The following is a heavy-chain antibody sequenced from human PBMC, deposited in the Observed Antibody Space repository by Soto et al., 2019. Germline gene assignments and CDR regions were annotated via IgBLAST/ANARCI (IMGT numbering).Heavy chain of an antibody. CDR3: ARDLPPVDY. V-gene: IGHV1-18*01. CDR1: GYTFSSYH. J-gene: IGHJ4*02. CDR2: ISAYNGNT. Sequence: QIQLVQSGAEVKKPGASVKVSCKASGYTFSSYHITWVRQAPGQGLEWMGWISAYNGNTNYAQNLQGRVTMTTDPSTSKAYMELRSLRSDDTDVYYCARDLPPVDYWGQGTLVTVSS.